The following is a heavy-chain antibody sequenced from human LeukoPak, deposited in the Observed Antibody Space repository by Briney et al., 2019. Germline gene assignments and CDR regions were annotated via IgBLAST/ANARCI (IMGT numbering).Heavy chain of an antibody. CDR3: ARDQEYSYGYGRN. D-gene: IGHD5-18*01. J-gene: IGHJ4*02. V-gene: IGHV4-38-2*02. Sequence: SETLSLTCTVSGYSISSGYYWGWIRQPPGKGLEWIGSFYHSGDTYYNPSLKSRVTISVDPSKNQFSLNLRSVTAADTAVYFCARDQEYSYGYGRNWGQGTLVTVSS. CDR2: FYHSGDT. CDR1: GYSISSGYY.